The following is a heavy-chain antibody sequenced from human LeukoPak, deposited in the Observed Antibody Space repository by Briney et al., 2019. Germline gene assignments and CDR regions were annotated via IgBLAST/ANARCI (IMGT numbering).Heavy chain of an antibody. V-gene: IGHV4-39*07. J-gene: IGHJ5*02. CDR2: IYHSGST. CDR1: GGSISSSSYY. D-gene: IGHD3-22*01. Sequence: SETLSLTCTVSGGSISSSSYYWGWIRQPPGKGLEWIGSIYHSGSTYYNPSLKSRVTISVDTSKNQFSLKLSSVTAADTAVYYCASGPRMYYYDSSGSLPSWFDPWGQGTLVTVSS. CDR3: ASGPRMYYYDSSGSLPSWFDP.